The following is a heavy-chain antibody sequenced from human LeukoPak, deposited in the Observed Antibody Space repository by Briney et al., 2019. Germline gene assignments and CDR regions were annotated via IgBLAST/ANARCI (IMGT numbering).Heavy chain of an antibody. CDR1: GFTFSSYE. CDR3: AREFSQLRTPENWFDP. Sequence: GGSLRLSCAASGFTFSSYEMNWVRQAPGKGLEWVSSISSSSSYIYYADSVKGRFTISRDNAKNSLYLQMNSLRAEDTAVYYCAREFSQLRTPENWFDPWGQGTLVTVSS. CDR2: ISSSSSYI. J-gene: IGHJ5*02. D-gene: IGHD1-7*01. V-gene: IGHV3-21*01.